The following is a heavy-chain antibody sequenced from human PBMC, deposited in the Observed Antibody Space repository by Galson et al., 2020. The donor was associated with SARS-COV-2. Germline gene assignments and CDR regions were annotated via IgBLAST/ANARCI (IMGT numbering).Heavy chain of an antibody. CDR2: ISHSGST. CDR3: ARGKQQWLVGDAFDI. V-gene: IGHV4-34*01. CDR1: GGSFSGYY. Sequence: SETLSLTCAVYGGSFSGYYWSWIRQPPGEGLEWIGEISHSGSTNYNPSLKSRVTISVDTSKNQFSLKLSSVTAADTAVYYCARGKQQWLVGDAFDIWGQGTMVTVSS. D-gene: IGHD6-19*01. J-gene: IGHJ3*02.